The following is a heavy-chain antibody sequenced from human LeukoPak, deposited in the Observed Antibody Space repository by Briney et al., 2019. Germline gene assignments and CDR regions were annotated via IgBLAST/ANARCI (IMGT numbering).Heavy chain of an antibody. CDR3: AGGRAARLPYFDY. CDR2: IMPLFETT. Sequence: SVKVSCKASGYTFTSYAMNWVRQAPGQGLEWMGGIMPLFETTNYAQKFQGTVTITADKSTGTAYMELSSLSSEDTAVYYCAGGRAARLPYFDYWGQGTLVTVSS. D-gene: IGHD5-18*01. J-gene: IGHJ4*02. CDR1: GYTFTSYA. V-gene: IGHV1-69*06.